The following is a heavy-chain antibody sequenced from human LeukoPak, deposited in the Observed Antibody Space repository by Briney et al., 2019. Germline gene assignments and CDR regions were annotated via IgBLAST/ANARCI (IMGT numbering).Heavy chain of an antibody. V-gene: IGHV1-2*02. CDR1: GYTFSGYY. CDR3: ARVGSSGWYVHPTLDY. CDR2: INPSNGDT. Sequence: ASVKVSCKASGYTFSGYYIHWVRQAPGRGLEWMSWINPSNGDTNYAQKFQDRVTMTRDASISTAYMELTRLISDDTAVYYCARVGSSGWYVHPTLDYWGQGTLVTVSS. D-gene: IGHD6-19*01. J-gene: IGHJ4*02.